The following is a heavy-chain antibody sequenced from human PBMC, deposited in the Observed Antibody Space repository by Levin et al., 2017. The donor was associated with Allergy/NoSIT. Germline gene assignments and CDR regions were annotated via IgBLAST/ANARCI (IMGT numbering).Heavy chain of an antibody. D-gene: IGHD7-27*01. CDR2: ISWNSGSI. J-gene: IGHJ3*02. CDR1: GFTFDDYA. Sequence: HPGESLKISCAASGFTFDDYAMHWVRQAPGKGLEWVSGISWNSGSIGYADSVKGRFTISRDNAKNSLYLQMNSLRAEDTALYYCAKDKKAHLTGSAGAFDIWGQGTMVTVSS. V-gene: IGHV3-9*01. CDR3: AKDKKAHLTGSAGAFDI.